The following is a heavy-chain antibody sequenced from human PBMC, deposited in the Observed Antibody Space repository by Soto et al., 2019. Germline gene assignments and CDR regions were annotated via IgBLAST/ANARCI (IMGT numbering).Heavy chain of an antibody. V-gene: IGHV1-8*02. D-gene: IGHD3-16*01. Sequence: ASVKVSCKASGYTFTGYYMHWVRQATGQGLEWMGWMNPNSGNTGYAQKFQGRVTMTRNTSISTAYMELSSLRSEDTAVYYCARSRNYDYIWGSYRPFDYWGQGTLVTVSS. J-gene: IGHJ4*02. CDR1: GYTFTGYY. CDR3: ARSRNYDYIWGSYRPFDY. CDR2: MNPNSGNT.